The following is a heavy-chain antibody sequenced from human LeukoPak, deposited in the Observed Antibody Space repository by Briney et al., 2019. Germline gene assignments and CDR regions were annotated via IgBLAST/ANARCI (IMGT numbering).Heavy chain of an antibody. J-gene: IGHJ4*02. CDR1: GXTFSTYS. V-gene: IGHV3-48*02. CDR3: ARDPGYSSSWPYFDY. CDR2: ISSGSGST. Sequence: GGSLRLSCAASGXTFSTYSMNWVRQAPGKGLEWVSYISSGSGSTYYADSVKGRFTISRDNAKNSLLLQMNSLRDEDTAVYYCARDPGYSSSWPYFDYWGQGALVTVSS. D-gene: IGHD6-13*01.